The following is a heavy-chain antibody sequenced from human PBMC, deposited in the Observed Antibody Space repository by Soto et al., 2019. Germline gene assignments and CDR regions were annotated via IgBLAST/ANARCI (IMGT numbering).Heavy chain of an antibody. CDR2: IIPIFGTA. D-gene: IGHD1-26*01. Sequence: SVKVSCKASGGTCSSYAISWVRQAPGQGLEWMGGIIPIFGTAKYSQKFQGRVTITRDTSASTAYMELSGLRSEDTAVYFCARKGRDVYSHYYYYGMDVWGQGTTVTVSS. CDR3: ARKGRDVYSHYYYYGMDV. CDR1: GGTCSSYA. J-gene: IGHJ6*02. V-gene: IGHV1-69*05.